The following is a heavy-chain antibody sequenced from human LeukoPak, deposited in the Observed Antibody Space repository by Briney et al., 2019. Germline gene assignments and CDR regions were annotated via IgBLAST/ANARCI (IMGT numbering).Heavy chain of an antibody. J-gene: IGHJ4*02. D-gene: IGHD3-22*01. Sequence: GGSLRLSCAASGFTFSSYAMSWVRQAPGKGLEWVSAISGSGGSTYYADSVKGRFTISRDNSKNTLYLQMNSLRAEDTAVYYCAPRYAYDSSGYYLDYWGQGTLVTVSS. CDR1: GFTFSSYA. CDR3: APRYAYDSSGYYLDY. CDR2: ISGSGGST. V-gene: IGHV3-23*01.